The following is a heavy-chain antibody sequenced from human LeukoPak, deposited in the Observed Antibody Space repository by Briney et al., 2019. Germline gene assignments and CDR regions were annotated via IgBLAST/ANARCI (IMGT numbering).Heavy chain of an antibody. V-gene: IGHV1-69*06. CDR2: IIPIFGTA. CDR3: ARDRYYDFWSGSHYFDY. CDR1: GYTFTTYA. J-gene: IGHJ4*02. D-gene: IGHD3-3*01. Sequence: SVKVSCKASGYTFTTYAMNWVRQAPGQGLEWMGGIIPIFGTANYAQKFQGRVTITADKSTTTAYMELSSLRSVDTAMYYCARDRYYDFWSGSHYFDYWGQGTLVTVSS.